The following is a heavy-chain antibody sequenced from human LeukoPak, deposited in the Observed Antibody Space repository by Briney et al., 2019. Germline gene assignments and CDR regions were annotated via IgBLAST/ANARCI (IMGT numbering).Heavy chain of an antibody. J-gene: IGHJ4*02. V-gene: IGHV4-39*01. CDR3: ARLRDESGSYLYYFDY. CDR2: IYYSGST. Sequence: SETLSLTCTVSGGSISSSSYYWGWIRQPPGKGLEWIGRIYYSGSTYYNPSLKSRVTIFVDTSKNQFFLKLSSVTAADTAVYYCARLRDESGSYLYYFDYWGQGTLVTVSS. D-gene: IGHD1-26*01. CDR1: GGSISSSSYY.